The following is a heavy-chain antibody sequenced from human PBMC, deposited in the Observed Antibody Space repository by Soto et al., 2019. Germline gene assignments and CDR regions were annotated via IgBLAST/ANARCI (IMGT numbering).Heavy chain of an antibody. CDR1: GFIFSGSV. CDR2: ILSKAGNYAT. Sequence: EVQLVESGGGLVQPGGSLKLSCAASGFIFSGSVVHWVRQASGKGLEWVGRILSKAGNYATAYPASMKGRFTISRDDSENTAFLQMNSLKTEDTAVYYCIRGGSPYYYDYWGQGTLVAVSS. V-gene: IGHV3-73*01. CDR3: IRGGSPYYYDY. J-gene: IGHJ4*02.